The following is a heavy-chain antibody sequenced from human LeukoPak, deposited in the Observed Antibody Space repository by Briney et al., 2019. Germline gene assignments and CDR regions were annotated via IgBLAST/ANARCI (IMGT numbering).Heavy chain of an antibody. V-gene: IGHV5-51*01. D-gene: IGHD5-24*01. Sequence: GESLKISCKGSGYSFTSYWIAWVRQMPGKGLEWMGIISPGDSDTRYSPSFQGQVTISADKPISTAYLQWSSLKASDTAMYYCSRRLTLTGYNDYWGQGTLVTVSS. CDR3: SRRLTLTGYNDY. J-gene: IGHJ4*02. CDR2: ISPGDSDT. CDR1: GYSFTSYW.